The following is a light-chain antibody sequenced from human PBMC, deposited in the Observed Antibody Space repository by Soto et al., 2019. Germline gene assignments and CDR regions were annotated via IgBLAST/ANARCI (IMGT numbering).Light chain of an antibody. CDR3: QQRSNLSRYT. J-gene: IGKJ2*01. CDR2: DAS. CDR1: QSVSSY. V-gene: IGKV3-11*01. Sequence: EIVLTQSPATLSLSPGERATLSCRASQSVSSYLAWYQQKPAQAPRLLIYDASNRATVIPARFSGNGSGTDFTLTISRLEPEDFAVYYCQQRSNLSRYTFGQGTKLEIK.